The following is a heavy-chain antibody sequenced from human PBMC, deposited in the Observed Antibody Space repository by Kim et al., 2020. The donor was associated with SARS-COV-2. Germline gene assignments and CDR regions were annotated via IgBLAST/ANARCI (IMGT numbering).Heavy chain of an antibody. V-gene: IGHV3-53*01. D-gene: IGHD2-8*01. J-gene: IGHJ3*02. CDR1: GFTVSHHY. CDR3: LRHGVGYTRDDAFDI. Sequence: GGSLRLSCAASGFTVSHHYMSWVRQAPGKGLEWVSVIHGGGTTFYVDYVRGRFSISRDNYKSTVFLQMNDLRTEDAALYYCLRHGVGYTRDDAFDIWGQG. CDR2: IHGGGTT.